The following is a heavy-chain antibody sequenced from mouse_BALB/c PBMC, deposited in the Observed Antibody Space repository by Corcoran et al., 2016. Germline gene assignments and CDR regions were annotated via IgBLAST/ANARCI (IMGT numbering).Heavy chain of an antibody. Sequence: EVQLQQSGPELVKPGASVKMSCKASGYTFTSYVMHWVKQKPGQGLERIGYINPYNDGTKYNEKFKGKATLTSDKSSSTAYMELGSLTSEDSAVYYCARSVYYGYAMDYWGQGTSVTVSS. CDR2: INPYNDGT. CDR1: GYTFTSYV. D-gene: IGHD2-1*01. J-gene: IGHJ4*01. V-gene: IGHV1S136*01. CDR3: ARSVYYGYAMDY.